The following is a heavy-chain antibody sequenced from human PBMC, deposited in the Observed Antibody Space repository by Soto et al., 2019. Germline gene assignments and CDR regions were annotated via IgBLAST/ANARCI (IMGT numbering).Heavy chain of an antibody. J-gene: IGHJ6*02. CDR1: GFTLSWYW. V-gene: IGHV3-74*01. CDR2: IHSDGTTT. CDR3: ARVSGGCAGACCELYGTDV. D-gene: IGHD2-21*02. Sequence: EVQLVESGGGLVQPGGSLRLSCAASGFTLSWYWMHWVRQAPGKGLVWVSRIHSDGTTTTYADSVRGRFTLSRDNAKNPLYLQMNSLRAEDTAVYYCARVSGGCAGACCELYGTDVWGQGTTVTVSS.